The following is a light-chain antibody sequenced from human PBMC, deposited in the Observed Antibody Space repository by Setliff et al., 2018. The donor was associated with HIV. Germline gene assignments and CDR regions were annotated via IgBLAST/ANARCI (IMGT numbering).Light chain of an antibody. J-gene: IGLJ1*01. CDR1: TTDVGSYNL. V-gene: IGLV2-14*02. CDR3: SSYTSSSTRV. CDR2: EVT. Sequence: ALTQPASVSGSPGQSITISYTGTTTDVGSYNLVSWYQQHPGKAPKLLIYEVTKRPSGVSNRFSGSKSGNTASLTISGLQAEDEADYYCSSYTSSSTRVFGTGTKVTVL.